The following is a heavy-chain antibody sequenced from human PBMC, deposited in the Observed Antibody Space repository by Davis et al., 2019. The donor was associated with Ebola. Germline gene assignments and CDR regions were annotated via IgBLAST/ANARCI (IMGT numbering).Heavy chain of an antibody. CDR3: ARVSTSSGNFYYYMDV. J-gene: IGHJ6*03. D-gene: IGHD6-6*01. V-gene: IGHV3-30-3*01. CDR2: MSSDGSNK. CDR1: GFTFSSYA. Sequence: GGSLRLSCAASGFTFSSYAMHWVRQAPGKGLEWVAVMSSDGSNKYYADSVKGRFTISRDNSKNTLYLQMNSLRAEDTAVYYCARVSTSSGNFYYYMDVWGKGTTVTVSS.